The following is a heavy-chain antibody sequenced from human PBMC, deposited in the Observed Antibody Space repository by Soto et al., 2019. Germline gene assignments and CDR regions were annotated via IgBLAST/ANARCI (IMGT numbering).Heavy chain of an antibody. D-gene: IGHD6-13*01. CDR3: AKGSAGSSPYYFDY. CDR1: GFTFSNYA. CDR2: VTGSGGDT. Sequence: EAKLLESGGGLVQPGGSLRLSCAASGFTFSNYAMSWVRQAPGRGLEWFSAVTGSGGDTYYADSVKGRFTISSDNSDNTLYLQMNSLRAEDTAIYYCAKGSAGSSPYYFDYWGQGTLVTVSS. J-gene: IGHJ4*02. V-gene: IGHV3-23*01.